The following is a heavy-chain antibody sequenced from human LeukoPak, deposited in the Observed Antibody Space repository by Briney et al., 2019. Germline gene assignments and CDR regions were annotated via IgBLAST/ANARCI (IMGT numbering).Heavy chain of an antibody. Sequence: PGGSLRLSCAASGFTFSSYGMHWVRQAPGKGLEWVAVIWYDGSNKYYADSVKGRFTISRDNSKNTLYLQMNSLRAEDTAVYYCAKDLVWLATISSSLIDYWGQGTLVTVSS. J-gene: IGHJ4*02. CDR3: AKDLVWLATISSSLIDY. V-gene: IGHV3-30*02. CDR1: GFTFSSYG. CDR2: IWYDGSNK. D-gene: IGHD5-24*01.